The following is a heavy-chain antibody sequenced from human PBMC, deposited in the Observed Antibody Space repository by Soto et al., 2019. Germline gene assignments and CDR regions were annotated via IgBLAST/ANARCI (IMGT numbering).Heavy chain of an antibody. J-gene: IGHJ4*02. CDR3: TTIEYSSSSGDY. CDR1: GFTFSNAW. D-gene: IGHD6-6*01. Sequence: GGSLRLSCAASGFTFSNAWMSWVRQAPGKGLEWVGRIKSKTDGGTTDYAAPVKGRFTISRDDSKNTLYLQMNSLKTENTAVYYCTTIEYSSSSGDYWCQGTLVTVSS. CDR2: IKSKTDGGTT. V-gene: IGHV3-15*01.